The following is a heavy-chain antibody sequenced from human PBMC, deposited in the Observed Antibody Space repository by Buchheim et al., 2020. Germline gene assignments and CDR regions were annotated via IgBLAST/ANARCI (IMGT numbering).Heavy chain of an antibody. D-gene: IGHD6-19*01. CDR3: AKDGRPIRAVAGRAWFDP. Sequence: QVQLVESGGGVVQPGRSLRLSCAASGFTFSSYGMHWVRQAPGKGLEWVAVISYDGSNKYYADSVKGRFTISRDNSKNTLYLQMNSLRAEDTAVYYCAKDGRPIRAVAGRAWFDPWGQGTL. CDR1: GFTFSSYG. J-gene: IGHJ5*02. V-gene: IGHV3-30*18. CDR2: ISYDGSNK.